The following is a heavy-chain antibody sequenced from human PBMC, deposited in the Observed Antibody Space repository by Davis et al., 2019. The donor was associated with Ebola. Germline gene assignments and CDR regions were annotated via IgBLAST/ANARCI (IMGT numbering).Heavy chain of an antibody. CDR2: ISGSGGST. CDR1: GFTFSSYA. J-gene: IGHJ4*02. D-gene: IGHD2-21*02. V-gene: IGHV3-23*01. Sequence: GGSLRLSCAASGFTFSSYAMSWVRQAPGKGLEWVSGISGSGGSTYYADSVKGRFTISRDNSKSTLYLQMNSLRTEDTAIYYCARQSVVTRPFDYWGQGTLVTVSS. CDR3: ARQSVVTRPFDY.